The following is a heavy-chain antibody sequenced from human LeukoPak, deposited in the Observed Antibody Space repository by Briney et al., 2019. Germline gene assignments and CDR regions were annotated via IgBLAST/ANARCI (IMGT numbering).Heavy chain of an antibody. CDR3: ARDTRGGPSAFDI. J-gene: IGHJ3*02. V-gene: IGHV1-18*01. Sequence: SEKVSCKASGYTFTSYGISWVRQAPGQGLEWMGWISAYNGNKNYAQKLQGRDTMTTDTSTSTAYMGLGSLESDDTAVYYCARDTRGGPSAFDIWGQGTMVTVSS. CDR2: ISAYNGNK. D-gene: IGHD3-10*01. CDR1: GYTFTSYG.